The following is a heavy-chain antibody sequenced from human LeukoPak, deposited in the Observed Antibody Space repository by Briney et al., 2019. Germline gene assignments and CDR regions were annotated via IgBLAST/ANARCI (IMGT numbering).Heavy chain of an antibody. J-gene: IGHJ6*03. CDR3: ARAECSTTNCHTRIRNYYMDV. Sequence: SVKVSCKASGGTFSSYAISWVRQAPGQGLEWMGGIIPIFGTANYAQKFQGRVTITADESTNTAYLELSSLRFEDTAVYYCARAECSTTNCHTRIRNYYMDVWGTGTPVTVSS. CDR2: IIPIFGTA. CDR1: GGTFSSYA. D-gene: IGHD2-2*01. V-gene: IGHV1-69*13.